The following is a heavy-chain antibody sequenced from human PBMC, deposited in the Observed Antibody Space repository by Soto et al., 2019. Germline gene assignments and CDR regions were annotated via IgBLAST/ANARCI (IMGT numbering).Heavy chain of an antibody. CDR2: ISWDGEK. CDR1: GFPLNTRGVG. Sequence: QITLKESGPTLVKPTQTLTLTCTFSGFPLNTRGVGVGWIRQPPGKALEWLPFISWDGEKRYSPSLKSRLNITKDTSENQVVLTMTNMDPVDTATYYCAHRRGDLLTGHYYFDYWGQGTLVTVSS. V-gene: IGHV2-5*02. D-gene: IGHD3-9*01. CDR3: AHRRGDLLTGHYYFDY. J-gene: IGHJ4*02.